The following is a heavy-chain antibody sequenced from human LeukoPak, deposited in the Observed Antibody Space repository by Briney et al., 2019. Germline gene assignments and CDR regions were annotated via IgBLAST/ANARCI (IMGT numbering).Heavy chain of an antibody. CDR2: ISSSGSTI. CDR1: GFTFSSYE. D-gene: IGHD3-10*02. CDR3: AELGITMIGGV. V-gene: IGHV3-48*03. J-gene: IGHJ6*04. Sequence: AGGSLRLSCAASGFTFSSYEMSYISSSGSTIYYADSVKGRFTISRDNAKNSLCLQMNSLRAEDTAVYYCAELGITMIGGVWGKGTTVTISS.